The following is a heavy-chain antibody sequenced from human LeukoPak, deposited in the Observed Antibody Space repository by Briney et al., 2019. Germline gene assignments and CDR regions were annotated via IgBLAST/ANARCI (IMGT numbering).Heavy chain of an antibody. CDR1: GFTFSSYE. CDR2: ISSSGSTI. V-gene: IGHV3-48*03. Sequence: GGSQSFCCAASGFTFSSYEMNWVRQSPGKGLEWVSYISSSGSTIYYADSVKGRFTITRDNAKNSLYLQMNSLRAEDTAVYYCARGWFDPWGQGTLVTVSS. J-gene: IGHJ5*02. CDR3: ARGWFDP.